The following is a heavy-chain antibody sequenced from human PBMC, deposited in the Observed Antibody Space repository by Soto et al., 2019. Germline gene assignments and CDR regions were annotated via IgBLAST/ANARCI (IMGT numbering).Heavy chain of an antibody. V-gene: IGHV5-51*01. J-gene: IGHJ4*02. Sequence: GESLKISCKASGYSFTTYWIGWVRQMPGKGLEWMGIIYPGDSDTKYSSSFQGQVTISADKSISTAYLQWSSLKASDTAMYYCARLYGKYFDYWGQGTLVTVSS. CDR3: ARLYGKYFDY. CDR2: IYPGDSDT. CDR1: GYSFTTYW. D-gene: IGHD3-16*01.